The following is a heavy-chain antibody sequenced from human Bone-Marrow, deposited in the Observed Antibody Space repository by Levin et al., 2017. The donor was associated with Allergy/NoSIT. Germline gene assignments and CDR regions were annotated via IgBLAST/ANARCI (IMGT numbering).Heavy chain of an antibody. Sequence: PSQTLSLTCTVSGESVSSSGFYWTWIRQYPGKGLEWIGHIYYPGNTSYNPSLTIRVSISEDRSKNQFSLKLDSVTAADTAVYYCARESVYYGSGSWIDCWGQGTLVTVSS. CDR1: GESVSSSGFY. V-gene: IGHV4-31*02. CDR2: IYYPGNT. CDR3: ARESVYYGSGSWIDC. D-gene: IGHD3-10*01. J-gene: IGHJ4*02.